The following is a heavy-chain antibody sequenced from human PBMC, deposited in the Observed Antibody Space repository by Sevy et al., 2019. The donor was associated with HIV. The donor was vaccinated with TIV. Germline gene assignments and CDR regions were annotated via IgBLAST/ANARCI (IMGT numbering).Heavy chain of an antibody. CDR1: GDSISNSIW. J-gene: IGHJ4*02. D-gene: IGHD2-2*01. Sequence: SETLSLTCAVSGDSISNSIWWSWVRQPPGKGLEWIGEISYGGNSNYNPSLRSRVNISINKSKNQVSLKLTSVTAADTAVYYCAREGTSTSFDFWDQGTLVTVSS. CDR2: ISYGGNS. CDR3: AREGTSTSFDF. V-gene: IGHV4-4*02.